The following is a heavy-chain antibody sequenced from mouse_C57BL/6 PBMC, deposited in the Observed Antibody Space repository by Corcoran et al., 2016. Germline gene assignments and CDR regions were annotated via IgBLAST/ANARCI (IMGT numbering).Heavy chain of an antibody. CDR1: GFSLSTSGMG. Sequence: QVTLKESGPGILQSSQTLSLTCTFSGFSLSTSGMGVSWIRQPSGKGLEWLAHIYWDDDKRYNPSLKSRLTISKDNSRNQVFLKITSVDTADTATYYCARGTTVVDSAWFAYWGRGTLVTVSA. V-gene: IGHV8-12*01. J-gene: IGHJ3*01. CDR3: ARGTTVVDSAWFAY. CDR2: IYWDDDK. D-gene: IGHD1-1*01.